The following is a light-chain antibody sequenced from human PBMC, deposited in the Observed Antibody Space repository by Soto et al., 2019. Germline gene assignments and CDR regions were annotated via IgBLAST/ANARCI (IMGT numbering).Light chain of an antibody. J-gene: IGKJ1*01. CDR2: GAS. V-gene: IGKV3-20*01. Sequence: EVVLTQSPGTLSLYPGERATLSCRASQSVSSNYLAWYQQKSGQAPGLLIYGASNRATGIPDRFSGSGSGTDFTLTIRRLEPEDFAVYYCQQYDTSPRTFGQGTKVEFK. CDR3: QQYDTSPRT. CDR1: QSVSSNY.